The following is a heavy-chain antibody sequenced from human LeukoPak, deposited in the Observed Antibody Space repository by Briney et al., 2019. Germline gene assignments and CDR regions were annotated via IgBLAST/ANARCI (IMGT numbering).Heavy chain of an antibody. CDR3: AKTSRFKGFYDMDV. CDR2: ITATGGIS. J-gene: IGHJ6*02. Sequence: GGSLRLSCAASTFAFSSYAMTWVRQAPGKGLEWVSSITATGGISYADSVKGRFTISRDNSKNTLYLQMNSLRAEDTAVYYCAKTSRFKGFYDMDVWGQGTTVTVSS. V-gene: IGHV3-23*01. CDR1: TFAFSSYA. D-gene: IGHD3-3*01.